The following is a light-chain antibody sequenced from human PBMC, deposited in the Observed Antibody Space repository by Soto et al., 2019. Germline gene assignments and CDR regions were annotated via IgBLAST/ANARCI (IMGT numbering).Light chain of an antibody. Sequence: EIVLTQSPATLSLSPGERATLSCRASQSVSSYLAWYQQKPGQAPRLLIYDASNRATGIPARFSGSGSGTDFFTLTISSLEPEDFAVYYCQQRSNWPLTFGGGTNVEI. CDR2: DAS. CDR1: QSVSSY. V-gene: IGKV3-11*01. CDR3: QQRSNWPLT. J-gene: IGKJ4*01.